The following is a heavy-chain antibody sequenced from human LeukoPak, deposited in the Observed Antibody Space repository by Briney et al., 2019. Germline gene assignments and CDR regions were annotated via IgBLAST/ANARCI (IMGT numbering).Heavy chain of an antibody. D-gene: IGHD3-10*01. CDR2: ISSSGSTR. J-gene: IGHJ4*02. CDR3: AKRGPGSPQSGKYYFDY. V-gene: IGHV3-48*03. CDR1: GFTFSSYE. Sequence: GGSLRLSCAASGFTFSSYEMNWVRQAPGKGLEWVSYISSSGSTRYYADSVKGRFTISRDNAKNSLYLQMNSLRAEDTAVYYCAKRGPGSPQSGKYYFDYWGQGTLVTVSS.